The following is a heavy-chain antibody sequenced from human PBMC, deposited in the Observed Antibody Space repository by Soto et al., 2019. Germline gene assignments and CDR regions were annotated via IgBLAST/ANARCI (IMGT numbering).Heavy chain of an antibody. Sequence: QVQLVESGGGVVQPGRSLRLSCAASGFTFSSYAMHWVRQAPGKGLEWVAVISYDGSNKYYADSVKGRFTISRDNSKNTLYLQKNQLRAEDTDVYYCARAYDYVWGSYRYTLPFDYWGQGTLVTVSS. V-gene: IGHV3-30-3*01. CDR2: ISYDGSNK. D-gene: IGHD3-16*02. CDR1: GFTFSSYA. CDR3: ARAYDYVWGSYRYTLPFDY. J-gene: IGHJ4*02.